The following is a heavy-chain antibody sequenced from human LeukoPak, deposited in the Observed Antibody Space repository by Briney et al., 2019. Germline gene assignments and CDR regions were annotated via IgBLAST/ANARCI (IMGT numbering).Heavy chain of an antibody. CDR3: ARYCSSTSCSGMDV. V-gene: IGHV1-24*01. D-gene: IGHD2-2*01. J-gene: IGHJ6*02. CDR2: FDPEDGET. Sequence: GASVKVSCKVSGYTLTELSMHWVRQAPGKGLEWMGGFDPEDGETIYAQKFQGRVTMTEDTSTDTAYMELSSLRSEDTAVYYCARYCSSTSCSGMDVWGQGTTVTVSS. CDR1: GYTLTELS.